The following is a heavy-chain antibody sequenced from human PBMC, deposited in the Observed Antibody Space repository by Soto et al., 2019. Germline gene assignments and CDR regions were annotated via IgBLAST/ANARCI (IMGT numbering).Heavy chain of an antibody. CDR2: IYYSGST. V-gene: IGHV4-39*01. CDR1: GGSISGSSYY. Sequence: PSETLSLTCTVSGGSISGSSYYWGWIRQPPGKGLEWIGSIYYSGSTYYNPSLKSRVTISVDTSKNQFSLKLSSVTAADTAVYYCSGLPGYCSGGSCVIDYWGQGTLVTVSS. J-gene: IGHJ4*02. D-gene: IGHD2-15*01. CDR3: SGLPGYCSGGSCVIDY.